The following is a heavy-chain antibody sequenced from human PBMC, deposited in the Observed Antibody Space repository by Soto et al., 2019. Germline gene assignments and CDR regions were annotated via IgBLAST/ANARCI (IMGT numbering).Heavy chain of an antibody. V-gene: IGHV3-23*01. Sequence: DVELSESGGGLVQPGGSLRLSCAASGFNFRSYSMSWVRRAPGKGLEWVSAISGSGGTSYFADSVRGRFTISRDNSKNTLYLQLSSLRAEDTAEYFCAIGGGNSCTLDYWGHGTLVTVS. D-gene: IGHD2-2*01. CDR2: ISGSGGTS. J-gene: IGHJ4*01. CDR1: GFNFRSYS. CDR3: AIGGGNSCTLDY.